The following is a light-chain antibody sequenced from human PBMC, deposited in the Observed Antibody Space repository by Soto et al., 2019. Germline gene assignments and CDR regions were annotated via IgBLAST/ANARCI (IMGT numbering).Light chain of an antibody. CDR3: QSYDSSLYV. CDR2: GNS. Sequence: QSVLTQPPSVSRAPGQRVTISCTGSSSNIGAGYDVHWYQQPPGTAPKLLIYGNSNRPSGVPDRFSGSKSGTSASLAITGLQAEDEADYYCQSYDSSLYVFGTGTKLTVL. J-gene: IGLJ1*01. CDR1: SSNIGAGYD. V-gene: IGLV1-40*01.